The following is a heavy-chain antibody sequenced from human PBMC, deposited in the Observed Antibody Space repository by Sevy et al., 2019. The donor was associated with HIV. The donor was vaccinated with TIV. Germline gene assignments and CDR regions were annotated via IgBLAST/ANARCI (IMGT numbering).Heavy chain of an antibody. CDR2: INSDTTSI. Sequence: GGSLRLSCAASGFTFSSYWMHWVHQAPGKGLVWVARINSDTTSIAYAESVKGRLIISRDNAKNTLFLQMSSLRAEDTAVYYCARGAPRAGYFEEWGRGTLVTVSS. J-gene: IGHJ4*02. CDR3: ARGAPRAGYFEE. CDR1: GFTFSSYW. V-gene: IGHV3-74*03. D-gene: IGHD6-13*01.